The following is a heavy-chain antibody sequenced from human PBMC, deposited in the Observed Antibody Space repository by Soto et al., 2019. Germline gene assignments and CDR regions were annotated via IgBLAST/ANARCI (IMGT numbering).Heavy chain of an antibody. CDR2: VYYTGST. J-gene: IGHJ5*02. CDR3: VRTARQGAVAPHWFDR. Sequence: SETLSLTCTVSGASIRSTDYYWSWIRQAPGKGLEWIGYVYYTGSTYYNPSLMSRLTTSVDTSKNQFSLKLTSVTAAETAVYYCVRTARQGAVAPHWFDRWGQGTQVTVSS. D-gene: IGHD2-21*02. V-gene: IGHV4-30-4*01. CDR1: GASIRSTDYY.